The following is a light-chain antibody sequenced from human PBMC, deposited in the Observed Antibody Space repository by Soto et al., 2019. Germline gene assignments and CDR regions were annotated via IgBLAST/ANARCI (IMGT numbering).Light chain of an antibody. CDR1: QSVGSN. V-gene: IGKV3-15*01. J-gene: IGKJ2*01. CDR3: QQCNDWPPHP. CDR2: GAS. Sequence: EIVMTQSPATLSVSPGERATLSCRASQSVGSNLAWYQQKPGQAPRLLIYGASTRATGIPARFSGSGSGPEFTLIISSLQSEDFAVYYCQQCNDWPPHPFGQGTNLEIK.